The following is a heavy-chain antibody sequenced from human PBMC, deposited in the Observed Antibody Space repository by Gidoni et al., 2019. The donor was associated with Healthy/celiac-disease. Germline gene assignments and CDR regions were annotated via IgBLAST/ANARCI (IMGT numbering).Heavy chain of an antibody. CDR2: INHSEST. CDR3: ARDLAIAVGATYFDL. V-gene: IGHV4-34*01. CDR1: GGSFSGYY. Sequence: QVQLQQWGAGLLKPSETLSLTCAVYGGSFSGYYWSWIRQPPGKGLEWIGEINHSESTNYNPSLKSRVTISVDTSKNQFSLKLSSVTAADTAVYYCARDLAIAVGATYFDLWGRGTLVTVSS. D-gene: IGHD1-26*01. J-gene: IGHJ2*01.